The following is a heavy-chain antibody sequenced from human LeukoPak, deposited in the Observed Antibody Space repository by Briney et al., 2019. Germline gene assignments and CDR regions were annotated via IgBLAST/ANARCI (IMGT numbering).Heavy chain of an antibody. CDR3: ARDLSGGSSDFGY. V-gene: IGHV3-21*01. J-gene: IGHJ4*02. CDR1: GFTFSSYS. D-gene: IGHD1-26*01. Sequence: GGSLRLSCAASGFTFSSYSMNWVRQAPGKGLEWVSSISSSSSYIYYADSVKGRFTISRDNAKNSLYLQMNSLRAEDTAVYYCARDLSGGSSDFGYWGQGTLVTVSS. CDR2: ISSSSSYI.